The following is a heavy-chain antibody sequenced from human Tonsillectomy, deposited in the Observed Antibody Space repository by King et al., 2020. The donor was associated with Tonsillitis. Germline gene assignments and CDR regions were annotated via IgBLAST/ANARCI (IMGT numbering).Heavy chain of an antibody. CDR2: IKADGGEK. CDR1: GFTFSSYW. J-gene: IGHJ6*02. Sequence: VQLVESGGGLVQPGGSLRLSCAASGFTFSSYWMSWVRQAPGKGLEWLASIKADGGEKYYVDSLKGRFTITRDNAKNSVYLQMNTPGAEETAIYYCARDTGDPPHQFGMDVWGQGTTVTVSS. V-gene: IGHV3-7*01. D-gene: IGHD2-21*02. CDR3: ARDTGDPPHQFGMDV.